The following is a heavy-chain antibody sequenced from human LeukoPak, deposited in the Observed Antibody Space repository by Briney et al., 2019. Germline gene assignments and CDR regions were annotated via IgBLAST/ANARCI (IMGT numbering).Heavy chain of an antibody. V-gene: IGHV4-59*01. J-gene: IGHJ4*02. Sequence: AETLSLTCTVSGGSIRTYYWNCIRQSPGKGLEGIGYMYYSGSTNYNPSLRSRVTISVDTSKNESSLKLSSVAAADTAVYYCARTPATTWTNHFDYWGQGTLVTVSS. D-gene: IGHD4-17*01. CDR3: ARTPATTWTNHFDY. CDR1: GGSIRTYY. CDR2: MYYSGST.